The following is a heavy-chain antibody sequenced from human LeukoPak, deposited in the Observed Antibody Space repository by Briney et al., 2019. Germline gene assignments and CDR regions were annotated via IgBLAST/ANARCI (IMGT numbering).Heavy chain of an antibody. CDR3: ARQRWLQYYFDY. Sequence: PLETLSLTCTVSGGSLSSYYWSWVRQPPGKGLEWIGYIYYSGSTNYNPSLKSRVTISVDTSKNQFSLKLSSVTAADTAVYYCARQRWLQYYFDYWGQGTLVTVSS. D-gene: IGHD5-24*01. V-gene: IGHV4-59*08. CDR1: GGSLSSYY. CDR2: IYYSGST. J-gene: IGHJ4*02.